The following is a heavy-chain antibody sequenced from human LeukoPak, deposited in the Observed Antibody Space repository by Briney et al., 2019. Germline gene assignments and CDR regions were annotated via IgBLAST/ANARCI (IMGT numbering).Heavy chain of an antibody. CDR2: ITDDSGTT. V-gene: IGHV3-48*02. J-gene: IGHJ4*02. CDR3: ASRDYCDY. Sequence: GGSLRLSCAVSGFTFSTKIMNWVRQGPEKGLEWVSYITDDSGTTNYADSVRGRFTISRDNATNSLYLQKNSLRDESTLVYYSASRDYCDYWGEGTLVSVSS. CDR1: GFTFSTKI.